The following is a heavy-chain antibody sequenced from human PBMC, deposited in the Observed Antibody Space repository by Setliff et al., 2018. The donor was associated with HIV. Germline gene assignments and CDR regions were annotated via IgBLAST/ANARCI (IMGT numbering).Heavy chain of an antibody. Sequence: ASVKVSCKASGYNFNAYHMHWVRQAPGQGLEWMGWISPHNGDKNILQRFRGRVTMTTDTSFSTAYMELSGLRSDDTAMYYCARQLSNSLDLWGQGTLVTVSS. V-gene: IGHV1-2*02. CDR2: ISPHNGDK. CDR1: GYNFNAYH. CDR3: ARQLSNSLDL. J-gene: IGHJ5*02. D-gene: IGHD7-27*01.